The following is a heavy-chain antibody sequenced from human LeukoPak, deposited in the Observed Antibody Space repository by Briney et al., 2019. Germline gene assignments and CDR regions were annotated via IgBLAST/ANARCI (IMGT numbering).Heavy chain of an antibody. Sequence: GGSLKLSCAASGFTFSSHGLSWVRQAPGQGLEWVSSVSSSSNYMYYADSVKGRFTISRDNAKNSLYLQMNTLRAEDTAVYFCARELVVGRPFDYWGQGTLVTVSS. D-gene: IGHD6-13*01. CDR1: GFTFSSHG. V-gene: IGHV3-21*01. CDR3: ARELVVGRPFDY. J-gene: IGHJ4*02. CDR2: VSSSSNYM.